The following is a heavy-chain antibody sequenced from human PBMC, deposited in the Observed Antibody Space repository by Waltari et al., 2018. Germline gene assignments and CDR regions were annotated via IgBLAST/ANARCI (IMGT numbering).Heavy chain of an antibody. J-gene: IGHJ5*02. CDR1: GGSFSSPY. D-gene: IGHD2-8*02. CDR3: ARSLVVGGWFDP. Sequence: QVQLQESGPGLVKPSETLSLPCTVSGGSFSSPYWSWIRQPPGKGLGCFGYIYYSGSTNYNPSLKSRVTISVDTSKNQFSLKLSSVTAADTAVYYCARSLVVGGWFDPWGQGTLVTVSS. CDR2: IYYSGST. V-gene: IGHV4-59*11.